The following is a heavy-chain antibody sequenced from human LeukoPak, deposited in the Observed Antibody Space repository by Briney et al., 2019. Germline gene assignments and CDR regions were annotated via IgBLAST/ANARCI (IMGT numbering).Heavy chain of an antibody. CDR3: ASSGREWEPLLRDNYYYYMDV. Sequence: PGGSLRLSCAASGFTFSSYEMNWVRQAPGKGLEWVSYISSSGSTIHYADSVKGRFTISRDNAKNSLYLQMNSLRAEDTAVYYCASSGREWEPLLRDNYYYYMDVWGKGTTVTISS. V-gene: IGHV3-48*03. J-gene: IGHJ6*03. D-gene: IGHD1-26*01. CDR1: GFTFSSYE. CDR2: ISSSGSTI.